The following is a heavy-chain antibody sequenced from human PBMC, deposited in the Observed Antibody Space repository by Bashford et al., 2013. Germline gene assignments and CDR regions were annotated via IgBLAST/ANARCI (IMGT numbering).Heavy chain of an antibody. Sequence: ETLSLTCAVSGGSISSSNWWSWVRQPPGKGLEWIGEIYHSGSTNYNPSLKSRVTISVDKSRKQFSLKLSSVTAADTAVYYCARADFTMITFGGVVVPATYFDYWGQGTLVTVSS. D-gene: IGHD3-16*02. CDR1: GGSISSSNW. CDR3: ARADFTMITFGGVVVPATYFDY. J-gene: IGHJ4*02. CDR2: IYHSGST. V-gene: IGHV4-4*02.